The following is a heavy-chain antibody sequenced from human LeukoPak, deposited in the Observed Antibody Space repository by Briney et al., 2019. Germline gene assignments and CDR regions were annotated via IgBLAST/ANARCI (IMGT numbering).Heavy chain of an antibody. Sequence: GGSLRLSCAASGFTFSSYWMSWVRQAPGKGLEWVANIKQDGSEKYYADSVKGRFTISRDNSKNTLYLQMNSLRAEDTAVYYCAKDQARYCSSTSCSTIDYWGQGTLVTVSS. D-gene: IGHD2-2*01. V-gene: IGHV3-7*01. CDR1: GFTFSSYW. CDR3: AKDQARYCSSTSCSTIDY. CDR2: IKQDGSEK. J-gene: IGHJ4*02.